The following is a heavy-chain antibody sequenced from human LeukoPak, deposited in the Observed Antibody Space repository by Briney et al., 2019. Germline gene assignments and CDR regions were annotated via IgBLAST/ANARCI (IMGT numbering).Heavy chain of an antibody. D-gene: IGHD3-22*01. CDR1: GGSISSSSYY. CDR3: ARECHYDSSGYFPASAHHYYYMDV. V-gene: IGHV4-39*07. CDR2: IYYSGST. J-gene: IGHJ6*03. Sequence: SETLSLTCTVSGGSISSSSYYWGWIRQPPGKGLEWIGSIYYSGSTYYNPSLKSRVTISVDTSKNQFSLKLSSVTAADTAVYYCARECHYDSSGYFPASAHHYYYMDVWGKGTTVTVSS.